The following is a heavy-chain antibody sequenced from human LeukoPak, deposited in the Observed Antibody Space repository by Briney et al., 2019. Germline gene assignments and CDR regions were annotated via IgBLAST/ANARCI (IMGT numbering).Heavy chain of an antibody. Sequence: GGSLRLSCAASGFTFSSYGMHRVRQAPGKGLEGVAFIRYDGSNKYYADSVKGRFTISRDNSKNTLYLQVNSLRAEDTAVYYCATPRGSVTAIDYFDYWGQGTLVTVSS. CDR1: GFTFSSYG. CDR2: IRYDGSNK. D-gene: IGHD2-21*02. CDR3: ATPRGSVTAIDYFDY. V-gene: IGHV3-30*02. J-gene: IGHJ4*02.